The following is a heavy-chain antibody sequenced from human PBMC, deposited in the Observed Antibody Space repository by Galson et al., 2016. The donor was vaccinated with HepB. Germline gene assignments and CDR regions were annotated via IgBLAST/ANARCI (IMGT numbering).Heavy chain of an antibody. J-gene: IGHJ6*02. CDR2: TYYSSKWYN. CDR1: GDSVSRNNVA. D-gene: IGHD5/OR15-5a*01. CDR3: ARDGRLKYYVMDV. Sequence: CAISGDSVSRNNVAWYWIRQSPSRGLEWLGRTYYSSKWYNDYALSLKSRISINADTSKNQIFLQLNSVTPDDTAVYYCARDGRLKYYVMDVWGQGTTVTVSS. V-gene: IGHV6-1*01.